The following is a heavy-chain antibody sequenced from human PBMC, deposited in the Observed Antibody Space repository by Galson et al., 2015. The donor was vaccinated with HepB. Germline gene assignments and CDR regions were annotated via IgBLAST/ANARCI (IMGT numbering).Heavy chain of an antibody. CDR3: ARAIAVAGRFYFDY. J-gene: IGHJ4*02. D-gene: IGHD6-19*01. Sequence: ETLSLTCTVSGGSISSSSYYWGWIRQPPGKGLEWIGSIYYSGSTYYNPSLKSRVTISVDTSKNQFSLKLSSVTAADTAVYYCARAIAVAGRFYFDYWGQGTLVTVSS. CDR1: GGSISSSSYY. V-gene: IGHV4-39*07. CDR2: IYYSGST.